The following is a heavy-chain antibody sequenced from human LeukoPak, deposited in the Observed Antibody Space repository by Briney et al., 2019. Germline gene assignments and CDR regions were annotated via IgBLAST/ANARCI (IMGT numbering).Heavy chain of an antibody. J-gene: IGHJ4*02. D-gene: IGHD1-26*01. Sequence: GGSLRLSCAASGFTFSSYAMSWVRQAPGKGLEWVSFIAISGTYITYADSVKGRFTISRDNAKNSLYLQMNSLRAEDTAVYYCARDLSATAHAYDYWGPGTLVTVSS. CDR3: ARDLSATAHAYDY. CDR2: IAISGTYI. CDR1: GFTFSSYA. V-gene: IGHV3-21*01.